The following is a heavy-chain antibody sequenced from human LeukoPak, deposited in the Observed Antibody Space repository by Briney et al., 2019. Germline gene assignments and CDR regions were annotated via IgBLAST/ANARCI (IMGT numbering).Heavy chain of an antibody. CDR2: INPNSGGT. CDR1: WYTLTGYY. CDR3: ARVKTDYDWFDP. D-gene: IGHD3-16*01. Sequence: SVKVSRKGSWYTLTGYYIHWVGQAPGQRVGWMGWINPNSGGTNYAQKFQGRVTMTRDTSISTAYMELSRLRSDDTAVYYCARVKTDYDWFDPWGQGTLVTVSS. J-gene: IGHJ5*02. V-gene: IGHV1-2*02.